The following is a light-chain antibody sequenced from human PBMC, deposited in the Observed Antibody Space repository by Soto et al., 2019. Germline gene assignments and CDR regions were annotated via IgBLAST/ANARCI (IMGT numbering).Light chain of an antibody. V-gene: IGKV1-33*01. CDR3: QQFANVPYT. J-gene: IGKJ2*01. Sequence: DIQMTQSPSSLSASVGDRVTITCQASQDISNYLNWYQQKPGEAPKLLIYDASNLETGVPSRFRGSGSGTDFTFTVTTLQLEDFATYYSQQFANVPYTFGQGTKLDIK. CDR2: DAS. CDR1: QDISNY.